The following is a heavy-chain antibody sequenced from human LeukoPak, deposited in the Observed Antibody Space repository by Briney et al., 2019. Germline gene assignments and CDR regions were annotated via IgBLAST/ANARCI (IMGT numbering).Heavy chain of an antibody. J-gene: IGHJ4*02. D-gene: IGHD3-10*01. CDR1: GDSVTNHY. Sequence: SETLSLTCIVSGDSVTNHYWSLIRQPPGKGLEWIRYIYYSGSINYNPSLKSRVTISVDTSRNQFSMKLNSVTAADTAVYYCAGSGGLANQGAVFDYWGQGTLVTVSS. CDR2: IYYSGSI. V-gene: IGHV4-59*02. CDR3: AGSGGLANQGAVFDY.